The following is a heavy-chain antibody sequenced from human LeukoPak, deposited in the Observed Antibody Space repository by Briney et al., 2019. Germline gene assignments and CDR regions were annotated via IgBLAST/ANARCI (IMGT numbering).Heavy chain of an antibody. V-gene: IGHV3-74*01. Sequence: GGSLRLSCAASGFTFSSYWMHWVRQAPGKGLVWVSRISLDGSKTGYADSVKGRFTISRDNAKNTLYLQMNSLRAEDTAVYSCAREGRLWGLDPRGQGTLVTVSS. CDR1: GFTFSSYW. D-gene: IGHD4/OR15-4a*01. CDR2: ISLDGSKT. CDR3: AREGRLWGLDP. J-gene: IGHJ5*02.